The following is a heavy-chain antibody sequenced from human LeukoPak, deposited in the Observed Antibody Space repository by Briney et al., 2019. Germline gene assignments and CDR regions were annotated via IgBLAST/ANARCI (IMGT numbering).Heavy chain of an antibody. CDR1: GYSFTSYW. J-gene: IGHJ3*02. Sequence: GESLKISCKGSGYSFTSYWIGWVRQMPGKGLEWMGIIYPGDSDTRYSPSFQGQVTISADRSISTAYLQWSSLKASDTAMYYCAMHRRDGYDAFDIWGQGTMVTVSS. CDR2: IYPGDSDT. D-gene: IGHD5-12*01. CDR3: AMHRRDGYDAFDI. V-gene: IGHV5-51*01.